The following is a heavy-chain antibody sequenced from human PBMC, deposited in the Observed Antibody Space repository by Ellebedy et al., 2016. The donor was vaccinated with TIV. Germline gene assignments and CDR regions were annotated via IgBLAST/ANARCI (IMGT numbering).Heavy chain of an antibody. D-gene: IGHD3-10*01. CDR1: GFTFSSYA. Sequence: GGSLRLSXAASGFTFSSYAMHWVRQAPGKGLEWVAVISYDGSNKYYADSVKGRFTISRDNSKNTLYLQMNSLRAEDTAVYYCAKTRGKGGPDYWGQGTLVTVSS. CDR3: AKTRGKGGPDY. V-gene: IGHV3-30-3*01. CDR2: ISYDGSNK. J-gene: IGHJ4*02.